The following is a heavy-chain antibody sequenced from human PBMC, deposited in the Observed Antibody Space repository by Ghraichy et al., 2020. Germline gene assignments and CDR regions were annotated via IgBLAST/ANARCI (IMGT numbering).Heavy chain of an antibody. Sequence: QTLSLTCTVSGGSISSSSYYWGWIRQPPGKGLEWIGTIYYSGSTYYNPSLKSRVTISVDTSKNQFSLKLSSVTAADTAVYYCARHHYYCSGGSCYFDYWGQGTLVTVSS. V-gene: IGHV4-39*01. CDR2: IYYSGST. CDR3: ARHHYYCSGGSCYFDY. D-gene: IGHD2-15*01. J-gene: IGHJ4*02. CDR1: GGSISSSSYY.